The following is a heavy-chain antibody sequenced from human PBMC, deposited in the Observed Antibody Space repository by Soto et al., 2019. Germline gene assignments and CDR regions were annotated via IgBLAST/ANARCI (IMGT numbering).Heavy chain of an antibody. Sequence: QVQLQESGPGLVKPSETLSLTCTVSGGSISSYYWSWIRQPPGKGLEWIGYIYYSGSTNYNPSLKSRVPISVDTSKNQFSLKLSSVTAADTAVYYCARVVYSSGWYGFDYWGQGTLVTVSS. D-gene: IGHD6-19*01. V-gene: IGHV4-59*01. J-gene: IGHJ4*02. CDR1: GGSISSYY. CDR2: IYYSGST. CDR3: ARVVYSSGWYGFDY.